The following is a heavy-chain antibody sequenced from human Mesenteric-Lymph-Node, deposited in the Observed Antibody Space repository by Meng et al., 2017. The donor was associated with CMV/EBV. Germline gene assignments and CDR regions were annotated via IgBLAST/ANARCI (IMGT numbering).Heavy chain of an antibody. Sequence: EGHLVESGGGLVQPGGSLRLSCAASGFSVRDKYMSWVRQAPGKGLEWVCIIYRGDNTYYIDSVKDRFTVSRDNSKNTMYLQMNSLRVEDTAVYYCTGDSVSNPNLDYWGQGTLVTVSS. V-gene: IGHV3-66*01. CDR1: GFSVRDKY. CDR3: TGDSVSNPNLDY. D-gene: IGHD3-10*01. J-gene: IGHJ4*02. CDR2: IYRGDNT.